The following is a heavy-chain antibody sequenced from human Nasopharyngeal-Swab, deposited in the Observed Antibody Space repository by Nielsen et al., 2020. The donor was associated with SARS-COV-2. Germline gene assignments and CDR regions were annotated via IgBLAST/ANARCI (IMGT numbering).Heavy chain of an antibody. Sequence: SETLSLTCTVSGGFLSSHYWSWIRQSPGKGLGWIGHIYYTGSTKYNLSLESRVDISIDTSKKQFSLKLRSATAADTAVYYCARAKFSGTYGEYDYWGQGSLVTVSS. CDR2: IYYTGST. J-gene: IGHJ4*02. CDR3: ARAKFSGTYGEYDY. V-gene: IGHV4-59*11. CDR1: GGFLSSHY. D-gene: IGHD1-26*01.